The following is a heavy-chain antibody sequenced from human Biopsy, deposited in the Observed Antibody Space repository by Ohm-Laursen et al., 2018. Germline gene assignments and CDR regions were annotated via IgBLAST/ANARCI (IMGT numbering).Heavy chain of an antibody. CDR1: GGTFSSYA. CDR2: ISGRTSGT. Sequence: ASVKVSCKPSGGTFSSYAISWVRQAPGKGLEWVSGISGRTSGTYYADSVKGRFTISRDNSKNTLYLQMSSLRAEDTALYYCAKCMTYSGDGIDYWGQGTLVTVSS. CDR3: AKCMTYSGDGIDY. J-gene: IGHJ4*02. V-gene: IGHV3-23*01. D-gene: IGHD5-12*01.